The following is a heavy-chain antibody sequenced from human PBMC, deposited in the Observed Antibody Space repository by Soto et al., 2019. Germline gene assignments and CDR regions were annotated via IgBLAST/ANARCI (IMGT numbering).Heavy chain of an antibody. V-gene: IGHV3-33*01. J-gene: IGHJ4*02. D-gene: IGHD3-22*01. CDR3: ARGDYDSSGYHPLLSY. Sequence: GGSLRLSCAASGFTFRDHAMHWVRQAPGKGREWLAIIWNDGSNKFYAGSVQGRFTISRDNSKNTVYLQMNTLSAEDTAVYYCARGDYDSSGYHPLLSYWGQGTLVTVSS. CDR2: IWNDGSNK. CDR1: GFTFRDHA.